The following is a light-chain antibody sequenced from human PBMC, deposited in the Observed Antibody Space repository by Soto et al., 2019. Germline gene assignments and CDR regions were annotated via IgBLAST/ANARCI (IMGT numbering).Light chain of an antibody. CDR2: DAS. J-gene: IGKJ4*01. Sequence: EIVLTQSPATLSVSPGERATLSCRASLSVSSNLAWYQQKPGQAPRFLIYDASTRATGIPARFSGSGSGTDFTLTISSLEPEDFAVYYCQQYGSSPFTFGGGTKV. V-gene: IGKV3-15*01. CDR1: LSVSSN. CDR3: QQYGSSPFT.